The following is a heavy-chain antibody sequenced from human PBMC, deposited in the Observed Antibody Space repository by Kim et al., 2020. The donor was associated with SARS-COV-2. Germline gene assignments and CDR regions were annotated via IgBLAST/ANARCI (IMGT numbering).Heavy chain of an antibody. J-gene: IGHJ1*01. CDR2: IYSSGNT. Sequence: GGSLRLSCAASGYTVTYSYMGWVRQAPGKGLEWVSFIYSSGNTIYADSVKGRLIISRDHSKNTLYLQMNSLRAEDTAVYYCATVVFYYDAGYFKNWVQG. V-gene: IGHV3-66*01. CDR1: GYTVTYSY. CDR3: ATVVFYYDAGYFKN. D-gene: IGHD3-22*01.